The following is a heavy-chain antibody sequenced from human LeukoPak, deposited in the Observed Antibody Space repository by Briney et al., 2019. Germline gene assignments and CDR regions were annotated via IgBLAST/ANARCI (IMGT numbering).Heavy chain of an antibody. D-gene: IGHD1-26*01. V-gene: IGHV3-23*01. CDR3: AKEFVSRSSLSLDD. J-gene: IGHJ4*02. CDR1: GGSISSHY. CDR2: IGGNSDYA. Sequence: PSETLSLTCSVSGGSISSHYWNWVRQAPGKGLEWVSAIGGNSDYAFYADSVKGRFTTSRDNSKNTLYLQMNSLRVEDTAVYYCAKEFVSRSSLSLDDWGQGTLATVSS.